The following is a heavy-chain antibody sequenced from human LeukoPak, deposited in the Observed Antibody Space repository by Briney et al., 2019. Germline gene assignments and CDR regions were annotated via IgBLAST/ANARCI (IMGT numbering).Heavy chain of an antibody. CDR2: IYIGGST. J-gene: IGHJ4*02. Sequence: PGGSLRLSCAASGFTVSSNYMSWVRPAPGKGLEWVSVIYIGGSTYYADSVKGRSTISRANSKNTLYLQMNSVRAEDTAVYYCAKDTPRGYNYGYFDYWGQETLLTVSS. CDR3: AKDTPRGYNYGYFDY. CDR1: GFTVSSNY. D-gene: IGHD5-18*01. V-gene: IGHV3-53*01.